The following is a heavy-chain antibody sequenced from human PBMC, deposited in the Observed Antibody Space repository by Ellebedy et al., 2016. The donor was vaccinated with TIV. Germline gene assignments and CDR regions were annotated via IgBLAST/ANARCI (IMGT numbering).Heavy chain of an antibody. D-gene: IGHD3-3*01. J-gene: IGHJ3*02. V-gene: IGHV5-51*01. CDR2: IYPGDSDT. CDR3: ARRGGREWLHPFDAFDI. Sequence: GGSLRLSCKGSGYSFTSYWIGWVRQMPGKGLEWMGIIYPGDSDTRYSPSFQGHVTISADKSISTAYLQWSSLKASDTAMYYCARRGGREWLHPFDAFDIWGQGTMVTVSS. CDR1: GYSFTSYW.